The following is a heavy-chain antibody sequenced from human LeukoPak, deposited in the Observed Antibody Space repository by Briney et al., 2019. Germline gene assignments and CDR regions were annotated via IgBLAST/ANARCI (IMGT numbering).Heavy chain of an antibody. D-gene: IGHD3-9*01. J-gene: IGHJ3*02. CDR2: ISAYNGNT. V-gene: IGHV1-18*01. Sequence: ASVKVSCKASGYTFTSYGISWVRQAPGQGLEWMGLISAYNGNTNYAQKLQGRVTMTTDTSTSTAYMELRSLRSDDTAVYYCARVFIPVVSGYFDWPLPVDAFDIWGQGTMVTVSS. CDR3: ARVFIPVVSGYFDWPLPVDAFDI. CDR1: GYTFTSYG.